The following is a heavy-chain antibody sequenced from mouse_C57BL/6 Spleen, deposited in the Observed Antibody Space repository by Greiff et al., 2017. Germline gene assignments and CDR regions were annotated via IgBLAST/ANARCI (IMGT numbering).Heavy chain of an antibody. CDR1: GYTFTSYW. Sequence: QVQLKQPGAELVMPGASVKLSCKASGYTFTSYWMHWVKQRPGQGLEWIGEIDPSDSYTNYNQKFKGKSTLTVDKSSSTAYMQLSSLTSEDSAVYYCARYYGSDWFAYWGQGTLVTVSA. V-gene: IGHV1-69*01. D-gene: IGHD1-1*01. CDR2: IDPSDSYT. CDR3: ARYYGSDWFAY. J-gene: IGHJ3*01.